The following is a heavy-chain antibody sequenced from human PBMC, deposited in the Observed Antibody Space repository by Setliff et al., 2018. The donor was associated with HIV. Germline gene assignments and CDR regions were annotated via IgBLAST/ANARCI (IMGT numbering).Heavy chain of an antibody. V-gene: IGHV4-38-2*01. CDR2: MCHGWNNH. CDR3: ASTRIRLIRGAVISNLRTPYFDY. CDR1: GYSISSDYC. Sequence: SETLSLTCGVSGYSISSDYCWGWIRQPPGKRLEWSGNMCHGWNNHYYNPSLKSLVTISVDTSKNQFFLNVTSVTAADTAVYYCASTRIRLIRGAVISNLRTPYFDYWGPGSLVTVSS. J-gene: IGHJ4*02. D-gene: IGHD3-10*01.